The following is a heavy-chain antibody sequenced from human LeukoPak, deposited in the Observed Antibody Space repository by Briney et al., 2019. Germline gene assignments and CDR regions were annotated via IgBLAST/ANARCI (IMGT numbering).Heavy chain of an antibody. Sequence: ASVKVSCKASGYTFTGYYMHWVRQAPGQGLEWMGWINPNSGGTNYAQKFQGRVTMTRDTSISTAYMELSRLRSDDTAVYYCARGPHRGIHYYYYMDVWGKGTTVTISS. D-gene: IGHD1-26*01. CDR2: INPNSGGT. V-gene: IGHV1-2*02. J-gene: IGHJ6*03. CDR3: ARGPHRGIHYYYYMDV. CDR1: GYTFTGYY.